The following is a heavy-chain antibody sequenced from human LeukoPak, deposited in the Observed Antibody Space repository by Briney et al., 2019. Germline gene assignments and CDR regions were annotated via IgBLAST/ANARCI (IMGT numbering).Heavy chain of an antibody. Sequence: SVKVSCKASGGTFSSYAISWVRQAPGQGLEWMGRIIPILGIANYAQKFQGRVTITADKSTSTAYMELSGLRSEDTAVYYCARGKWNSPGGYWGQGTLVTVSS. D-gene: IGHD1/OR15-1a*01. CDR3: ARGKWNSPGGY. CDR1: GGTFSSYA. V-gene: IGHV1-69*04. J-gene: IGHJ4*02. CDR2: IIPILGIA.